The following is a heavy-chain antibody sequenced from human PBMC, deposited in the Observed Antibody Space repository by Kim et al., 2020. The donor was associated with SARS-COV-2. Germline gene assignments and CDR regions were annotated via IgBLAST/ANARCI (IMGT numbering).Heavy chain of an antibody. CDR2: IYSGGTT. Sequence: GGSLRLSCAASGFTVSNNYMSWVRQAPGKGLEWVSVIYSGGTTEYADSVKGRFTIARDTSKNTLFLQMNSLRAADTAVYYCARGGLGGNLDYWGQGTLVT. J-gene: IGHJ4*02. D-gene: IGHD1-26*01. V-gene: IGHV3-53*01. CDR3: ARGGLGGNLDY. CDR1: GFTVSNNY.